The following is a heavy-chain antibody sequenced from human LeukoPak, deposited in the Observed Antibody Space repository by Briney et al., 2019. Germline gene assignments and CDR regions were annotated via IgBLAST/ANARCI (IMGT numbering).Heavy chain of an antibody. D-gene: IGHD3-3*01. CDR1: GFTFSNAW. Sequence: GGSLRLSCAASGFTFSNAWMSWVRQAPGKGLEWVSSISGSGGSTYYADSVKGRFTFSRDNSKNTLYLQMNSLRAEDTAVYYCAKGAYDFWSGYKYNWFDPWGQGTLVTVSS. J-gene: IGHJ5*02. V-gene: IGHV3-23*01. CDR2: ISGSGGST. CDR3: AKGAYDFWSGYKYNWFDP.